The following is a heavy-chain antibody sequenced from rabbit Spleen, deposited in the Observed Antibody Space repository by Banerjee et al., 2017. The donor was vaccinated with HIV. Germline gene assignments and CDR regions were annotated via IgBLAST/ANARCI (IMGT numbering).Heavy chain of an antibody. V-gene: IGHV1S40*01. CDR1: GIDFSGTYY. CDR2: IYVGSSGST. D-gene: IGHD6-1*01. Sequence: QSLEESGGDLVKPGASLTLTCTASGIDFSGTYYVCWVRQAPGKGLEWVACIYVGSSGSTYYASWAKGRFTISKTSSTTVTLQMTSLTAADTATYFCARGASLGSYAYVARLNLWGPGTLVTVS. CDR3: ARGASLGSYAYVARLNL. J-gene: IGHJ4*01.